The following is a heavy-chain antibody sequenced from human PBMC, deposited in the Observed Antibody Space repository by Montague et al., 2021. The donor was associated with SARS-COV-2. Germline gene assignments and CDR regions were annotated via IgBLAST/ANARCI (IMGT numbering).Heavy chain of an antibody. Sequence: SETLSLTCAVSGGSISSHYWSFIRQPPGKGLEWIAYINYSGGTNYNPSLKSRVTISVDTSKNHFSLQLRSVTPADTDVYFCARATSVRGAVNWFDPWGQGTLVTVSS. CDR2: INYSGGT. D-gene: IGHD3-10*01. CDR1: GGSISSHY. V-gene: IGHV4-59*11. CDR3: ARATSVRGAVNWFDP. J-gene: IGHJ5*02.